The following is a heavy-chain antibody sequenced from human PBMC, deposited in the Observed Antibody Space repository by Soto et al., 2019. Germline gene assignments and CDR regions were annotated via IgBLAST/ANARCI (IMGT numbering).Heavy chain of an antibody. Sequence: SETLSLTCTVSGGSISSYYWSWIRQPPGKGLEWIGYIYFTGSTKYNPSLRSRVTISVDTSKNQFSLKLSSVNAADTAVYYCARDPDNWFDPWGQGTLVTVSS. CDR3: ARDPDNWFDP. CDR2: IYFTGST. J-gene: IGHJ5*02. CDR1: GGSISSYY. V-gene: IGHV4-59*01.